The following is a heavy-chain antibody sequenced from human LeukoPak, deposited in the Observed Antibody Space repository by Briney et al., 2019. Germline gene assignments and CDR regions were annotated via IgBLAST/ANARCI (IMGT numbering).Heavy chain of an antibody. D-gene: IGHD2-15*01. J-gene: IGHJ5*02. CDR2: IYDSGST. CDR3: ARHHVEYNWFDP. V-gene: IGHV4-59*08. CDR1: GGSISSYY. Sequence: SKTLSLTCTVSGGSISSYYWSWIRQPPGKGLEWIGYIYDSGSTNYNPSLKSRVTMSVDTSKNQFSLKLSSVTAADTAVYYCARHHVEYNWFDPWGQGTLVTVSS.